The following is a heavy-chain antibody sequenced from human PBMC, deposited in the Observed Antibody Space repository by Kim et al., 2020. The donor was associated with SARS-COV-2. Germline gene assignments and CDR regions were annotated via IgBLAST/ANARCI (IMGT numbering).Heavy chain of an antibody. Sequence: ASVKVSCMASGHTFTTYFIHWLRRAPGRGFEWMGRLTYDSGDTTYAQKFQGRVTMTRDTSITTAYMELTTLRFDDSAVYYCARGLGERQFDPWGQGTLVTVSS. CDR3: ARGLGERQFDP. D-gene: IGHD1-1*01. J-gene: IGHJ5*02. CDR2: LTYDSGDT. CDR1: GHTFTTYF. V-gene: IGHV1-2*06.